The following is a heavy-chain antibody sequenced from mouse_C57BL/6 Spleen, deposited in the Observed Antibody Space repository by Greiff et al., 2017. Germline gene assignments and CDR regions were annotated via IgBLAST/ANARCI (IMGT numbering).Heavy chain of an antibody. V-gene: IGHV2-9*01. CDR3: AKQGGFGSSRYAMDY. D-gene: IGHD1-1*01. CDR1: GFSLTSYG. CDR2: IWGGGST. J-gene: IGHJ4*01. Sequence: VKLVESGPGLVAPSQSLSITCTVSGFSLTSYGVDWVRQPPGKGLEWLGVIWGGGSTNYNSDLMSRLSISKNNSKSQVFLKMNSLQTDDTAMYYCAKQGGFGSSRYAMDYWGQGTSVTVSS.